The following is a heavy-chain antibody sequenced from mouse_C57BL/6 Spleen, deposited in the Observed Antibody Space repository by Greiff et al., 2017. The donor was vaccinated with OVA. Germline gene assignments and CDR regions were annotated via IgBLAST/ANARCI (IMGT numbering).Heavy chain of an antibody. Sequence: VQLRQSGTVLARPGASVKMSCKTSGYTFTSYWMHWVKQRPGQGLEWIGAIYPGNSDTSYNQKFKGKAKLTAVTSASTAYMELSRLTNEDSAVYYCTRVGSERYYYAMDYWGQGTSVTVSS. CDR3: TRVGSERYYYAMDY. J-gene: IGHJ4*01. CDR1: GYTFTSYW. D-gene: IGHD1-1*01. V-gene: IGHV1-5*01. CDR2: IYPGNSDT.